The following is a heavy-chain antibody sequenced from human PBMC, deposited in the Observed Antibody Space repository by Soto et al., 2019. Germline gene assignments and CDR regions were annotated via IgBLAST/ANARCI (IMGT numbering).Heavy chain of an antibody. D-gene: IGHD5-18*01. Sequence: PGGSLRLSCAASGFTFSSYGMHWVRQAPGKGLEWVAVIWYDGSNKYYADSVKGRFTISRDNSKNTLYLQMNSLRAEDTAVYYCARDGSIQLRGVFGYWGQGTLVTVSS. J-gene: IGHJ4*02. CDR1: GFTFSSYG. CDR3: ARDGSIQLRGVFGY. V-gene: IGHV3-33*01. CDR2: IWYDGSNK.